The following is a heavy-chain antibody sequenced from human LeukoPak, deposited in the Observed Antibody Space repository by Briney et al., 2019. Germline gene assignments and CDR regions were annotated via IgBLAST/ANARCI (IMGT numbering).Heavy chain of an antibody. J-gene: IGHJ2*01. V-gene: IGHV4-59*01. Sequence: PSETLSLTCTVSGGSISSYYWSWIRQPPGKGLEWIGYIYYSGSTNYNPSLKSRVTISVDTSKNQLSLKLSSVTAADTAVYYCARVRGYCSGGSCWYFDLWGRGTLVTVSS. CDR1: GGSISSYY. D-gene: IGHD2-15*01. CDR2: IYYSGST. CDR3: ARVRGYCSGGSCWYFDL.